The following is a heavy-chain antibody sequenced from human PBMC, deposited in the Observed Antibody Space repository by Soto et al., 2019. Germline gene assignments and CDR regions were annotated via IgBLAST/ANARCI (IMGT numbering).Heavy chain of an antibody. J-gene: IGHJ4*02. D-gene: IGHD2-8*01. Sequence: PSETLSLTCTVSGDSISSDGYHWSWIRQSPGKGLEWIGYIYNGGRTFYRPSLESRINMSLDATKNSYSLRLTSVTAADTAVDYCARAPVGMDSINFFDHWGQGILVT. V-gene: IGHV4-30-4*01. CDR1: GDSISSDGYH. CDR3: ARAPVGMDSINFFDH. CDR2: IYNGGRT.